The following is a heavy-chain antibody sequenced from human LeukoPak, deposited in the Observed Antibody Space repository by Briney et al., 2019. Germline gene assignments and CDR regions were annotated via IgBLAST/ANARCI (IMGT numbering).Heavy chain of an antibody. V-gene: IGHV3-23*01. CDR1: RFTFSYYA. D-gene: IGHD6-19*01. CDR3: ARADSGYSSGQFDS. CDR2: ISGSGDRT. Sequence: PGGSLRLSCAASRFTFSYYAMSWVRQAPGKGLEWVSVISGSGDRTYYADSVKGRFTISRDNSKNTLCLQMNSLRAEDTALYYCARADSGYSSGQFDSWGQGTLVTVSS. J-gene: IGHJ4*02.